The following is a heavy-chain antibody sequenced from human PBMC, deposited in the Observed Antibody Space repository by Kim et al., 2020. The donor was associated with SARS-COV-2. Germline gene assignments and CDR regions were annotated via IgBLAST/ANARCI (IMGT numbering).Heavy chain of an antibody. J-gene: IGHJ3*02. Sequence: VKGRFTISRDNTKNSLYLQMNSLRAEDTAVYYCARERITRVRGVIGAFDIWGQGTMVTVSS. V-gene: IGHV3-11*06. D-gene: IGHD3-10*01. CDR3: ARERITRVRGVIGAFDI.